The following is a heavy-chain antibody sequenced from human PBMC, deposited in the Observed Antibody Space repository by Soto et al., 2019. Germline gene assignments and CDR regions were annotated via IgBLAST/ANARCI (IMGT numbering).Heavy chain of an antibody. J-gene: IGHJ4*02. CDR2: IYYSGST. V-gene: IGHV4-61*01. D-gene: IGHD6-6*01. CDR1: GGSVSSGSYY. Sequence: PSETLSLTCTVSGGSVSSGSYYWSWIRQPPGKGLEWIGYIYYSGSTNYNPSLKSRVTISVDTSKNQFSLKLSSVTAADTAVYYCARVYSSSDQTTFDYWGQGTLVTVSS. CDR3: ARVYSSSDQTTFDY.